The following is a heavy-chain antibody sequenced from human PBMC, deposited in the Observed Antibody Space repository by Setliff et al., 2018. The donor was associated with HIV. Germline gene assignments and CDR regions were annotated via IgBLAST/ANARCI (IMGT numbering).Heavy chain of an antibody. J-gene: IGHJ1*01. Sequence: SETLSLTCTVSGGSISSGGYYWSWIRQHPGKGLEWIGYIYYSGSTYYNPSLKSRVTISVDTSKNQFSLKLSLRSEDTAVYYCARDPAPSSSASYFQHWGQGTPVTVS. D-gene: IGHD6-6*01. CDR3: ARDPAPSSSASYFQH. CDR2: IYYSGST. V-gene: IGHV4-31*03. CDR1: GGSISSGGYY.